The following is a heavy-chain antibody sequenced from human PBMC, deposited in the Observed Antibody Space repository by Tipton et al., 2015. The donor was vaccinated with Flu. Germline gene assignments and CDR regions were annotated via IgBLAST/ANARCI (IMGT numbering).Heavy chain of an antibody. Sequence: TLSLTCDVSGGSMTNDYWSWIRQPPGKGLEWIAYMYYRGSTNYNPSLTSRVTMSVDTSKNQVSLKLSSVTAADTAVYYCARIPINNGWYSSFDYWGQGALVTVSS. CDR1: GGSMTNDY. D-gene: IGHD6-19*01. CDR3: ARIPINNGWYSSFDY. CDR2: MYYRGST. V-gene: IGHV4-59*08. J-gene: IGHJ4*02.